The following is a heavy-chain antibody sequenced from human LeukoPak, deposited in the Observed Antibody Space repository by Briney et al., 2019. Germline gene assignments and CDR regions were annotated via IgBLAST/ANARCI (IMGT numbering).Heavy chain of an antibody. CDR1: GFTLTTYT. D-gene: IGHD6-6*01. Sequence: GRSLRRSCAAAGFTLTTYTMHWVRQAPGKVLEWVAVISYDGKNKYYTDSVRGRFTISKDNSKNTMYIQMNSLRAEDTAVYYCARRVLGSSDWYFDLWGRGTLVTVSS. V-gene: IGHV3-30*04. CDR2: ISYDGKNK. CDR3: ARRVLGSSDWYFDL. J-gene: IGHJ2*01.